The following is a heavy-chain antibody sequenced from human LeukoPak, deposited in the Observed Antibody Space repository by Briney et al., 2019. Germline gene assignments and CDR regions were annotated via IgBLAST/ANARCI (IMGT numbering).Heavy chain of an antibody. CDR3: AKDQGQAVVPRRFDY. CDR2: IYYSGGNT. CDR1: GFAFSTYA. D-gene: IGHD2-2*01. J-gene: IGHJ4*02. V-gene: IGHV3-23*01. Sequence: GGSLRLSCAASGFAFSTYAMSWVRQAPGKGLEWVSTIYYSGGNTYSADSVKGRFTISRDNAKNTLYLQMNSLGVEDTAVYYCAKDQGQAVVPRRFDYWGQGTLVTVSS.